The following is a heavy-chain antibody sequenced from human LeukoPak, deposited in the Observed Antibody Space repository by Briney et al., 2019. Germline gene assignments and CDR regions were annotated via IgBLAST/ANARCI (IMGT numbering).Heavy chain of an antibody. CDR3: ASLDSSGYYPHFDY. D-gene: IGHD3-22*01. V-gene: IGHV4-34*01. Sequence: SDTLSLTCAVYGGSFSGYYCSWILQLPRKHQESIGEINHSGSTNYNPSLKSRVTISVDTSKNQFSLKLSSVTAADTALYYCASLDSSGYYPHFDYWGQGTLVTVSS. J-gene: IGHJ4*02. CDR2: INHSGST. CDR1: GGSFSGYY.